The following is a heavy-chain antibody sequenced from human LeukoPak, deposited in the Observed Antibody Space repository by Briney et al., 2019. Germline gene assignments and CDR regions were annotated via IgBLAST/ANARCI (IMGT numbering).Heavy chain of an antibody. CDR2: IYYSGST. Sequence: PSETLSLTCTVSGGSISSSSYYWGWIRQPPGKGLEGMGSIYYSGSTYYNPSLKSRVTLSVDTSKNQFSLKLSSVTAADTAVYYCARDPSVVYDAFDIWGQGTMVTVSS. J-gene: IGHJ3*02. CDR1: GGSISSSSYY. V-gene: IGHV4-39*02. D-gene: IGHD2-8*02. CDR3: ARDPSVVYDAFDI.